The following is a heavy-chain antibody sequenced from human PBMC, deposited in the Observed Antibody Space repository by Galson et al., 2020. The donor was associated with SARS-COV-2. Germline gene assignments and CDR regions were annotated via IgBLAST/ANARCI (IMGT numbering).Heavy chain of an antibody. Sequence: TGGSLRLSCAASGFTFSTYAIHWVRQAPGKGLEWVAVVSSEGGTKFYADSVKGRFTMSRDNAENTLYLQMNSLRTEDTAVYYCATKGRTSGVADGFANWGQGALVTVSS. CDR3: ATKGRTSGVADGFAN. J-gene: IGHJ4*02. V-gene: IGHV3-30*04. D-gene: IGHD2-8*01. CDR2: VSSEGGTK. CDR1: GFTFSTYA.